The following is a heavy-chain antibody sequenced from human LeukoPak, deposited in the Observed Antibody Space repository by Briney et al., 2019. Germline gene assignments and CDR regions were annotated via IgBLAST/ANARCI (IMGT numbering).Heavy chain of an antibody. CDR1: GYTFAGYY. CDR3: ASGTLGTSSGYYETDY. V-gene: IGHV1-2*06. J-gene: IGHJ4*02. Sequence: ASVKVSCKASGYTFAGYYMHWVRQAPGQGLEWLGRINPNSGGTNYAQKFQGRVTMTRHTSISTAYMELSRLRSDDTTVYYYASGTLGTSSGYYETDYWGQGTLVTVSS. D-gene: IGHD3-22*01. CDR2: INPNSGGT.